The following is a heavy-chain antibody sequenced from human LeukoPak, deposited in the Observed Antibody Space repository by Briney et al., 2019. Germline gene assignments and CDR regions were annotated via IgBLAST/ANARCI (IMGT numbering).Heavy chain of an antibody. CDR3: ARPKSRITYAFDI. CDR1: GYXFTSYW. CDR2: IYPGDSDT. Sequence: GESLRISCNASGYXFTSYWIGLVRQMPGKGLEWIGIIYPGDSDTIYSPSFQGQVTISADKSISTAYLQWSSLKASDTAMYYCARPKSRITYAFDIWGQGTMVTVSS. V-gene: IGHV5-51*01. J-gene: IGHJ3*02. D-gene: IGHD3-10*01.